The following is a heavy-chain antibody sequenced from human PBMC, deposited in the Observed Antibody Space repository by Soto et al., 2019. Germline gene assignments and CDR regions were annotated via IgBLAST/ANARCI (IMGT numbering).Heavy chain of an antibody. Sequence: SVKVSCKASGGSFGNSAINWVRQTPGQGLEWLGGFIPVYRTLNYAQKFQGRVTITADESTGTAYMTLSSLASSDTAVYYCATGVIWIGYFTVDSWGQGTRVTVSS. V-gene: IGHV1-69*13. J-gene: IGHJ4*02. CDR1: GGSFGNSA. D-gene: IGHD3-3*01. CDR3: ATGVIWIGYFTVDS. CDR2: FIPVYRTL.